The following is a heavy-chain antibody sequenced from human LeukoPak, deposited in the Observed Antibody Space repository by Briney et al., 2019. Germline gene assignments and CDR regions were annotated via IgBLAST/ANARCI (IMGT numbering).Heavy chain of an antibody. J-gene: IGHJ3*02. CDR1: GGSLSGYY. Sequence: SETLSLPCAVYGGSLSGYYWSWIRQPPGKGLEWIGEINHSGNNNYNPSLKSRVTISVDTSKTQFSLKLSSVTAADAAVYYCARHKYSRGCPPEGFFDIWRQGTMVTVSS. D-gene: IGHD6-19*01. CDR3: ARHKYSRGCPPEGFFDI. CDR2: INHSGNN. V-gene: IGHV4-34*01.